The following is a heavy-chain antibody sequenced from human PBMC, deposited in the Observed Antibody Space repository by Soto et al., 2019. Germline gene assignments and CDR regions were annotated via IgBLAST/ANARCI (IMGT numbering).Heavy chain of an antibody. V-gene: IGHV3-48*02. Sequence: EAQLVESGGGLMQPGGSLRLSCAASGFTFSSYSMNWVRQAPGKGLEWISYISSSSSNIYYEDSVKGRFTISRDNAKNSLDLQMNSLRDEDTAVYYCSSLGTMIPKKNWGQGTLVTVSS. CDR2: ISSSSSNI. D-gene: IGHD3-22*01. CDR3: SSLGTMIPKKN. J-gene: IGHJ4*02. CDR1: GFTFSSYS.